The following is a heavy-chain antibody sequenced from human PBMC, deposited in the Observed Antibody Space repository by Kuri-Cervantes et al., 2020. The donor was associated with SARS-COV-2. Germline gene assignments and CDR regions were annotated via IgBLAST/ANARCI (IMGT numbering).Heavy chain of an antibody. D-gene: IGHD3-3*01. V-gene: IGHV4-38-2*02. CDR1: GYSISSGYY. CDR2: IYHSGST. Sequence: SQTLSLTCAVSGYSISSGYYWGWIRQPPGKGLEWIGSIYHSGSTYYNPSLKSRVTISVDTSKNQFSLKLSSVTAADTAVYYCARDLVTIFGVGEQDIDIWGQGTMVTVSS. J-gene: IGHJ3*02. CDR3: ARDLVTIFGVGEQDIDI.